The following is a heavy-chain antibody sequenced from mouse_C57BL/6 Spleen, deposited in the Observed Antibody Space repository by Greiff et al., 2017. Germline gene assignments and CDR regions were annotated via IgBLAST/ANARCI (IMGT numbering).Heavy chain of an antibody. CDR1: GYTFTDYN. D-gene: IGHD2-3*01. CDR3: ANGYYVYYAMDY. V-gene: IGHV1-22*01. Sequence: DVKLQESGPELVKPGASVKMSCKASGYTFTDYNMHWVKQSHGKSLEWIGYINPNNGGTSYNQKFKGKATLTVNKSSSTAYMELRSLTSEDSAVYYCANGYYVYYAMDYWGQGTSVTVSS. CDR2: INPNNGGT. J-gene: IGHJ4*01.